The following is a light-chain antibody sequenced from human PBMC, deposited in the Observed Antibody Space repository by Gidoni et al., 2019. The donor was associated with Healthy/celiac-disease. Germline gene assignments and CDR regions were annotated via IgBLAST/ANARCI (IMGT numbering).Light chain of an antibody. CDR3: QQYDNLPIT. J-gene: IGKJ5*01. Sequence: DIQMTQSPSSLSASVGDRVTITCQASQDISNYLNWYQQKPGKAPKLLIYDASNLETGVPARVSGSGSGTDFTFTISSLQPEDMATYYCQQYDNLPITFGQGTRLEIK. CDR1: QDISNY. V-gene: IGKV1-33*01. CDR2: DAS.